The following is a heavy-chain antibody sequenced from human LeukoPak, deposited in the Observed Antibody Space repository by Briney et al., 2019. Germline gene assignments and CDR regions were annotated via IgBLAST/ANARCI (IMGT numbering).Heavy chain of an antibody. Sequence: SETLSLTCTVSGYSISSSYYWAWIRQPPRKGLEWIGCIYHSGSTYYNPPLKSRVTISVDTSNNQLSLKLSSVTAAGTAVYYCARDKSRTYGSADAFDIWGQGTMVTVSS. CDR3: ARDKSRTYGSADAFDI. CDR1: GYSISSSYY. CDR2: IYHSGST. D-gene: IGHD3-10*01. J-gene: IGHJ3*02. V-gene: IGHV4-38-2*02.